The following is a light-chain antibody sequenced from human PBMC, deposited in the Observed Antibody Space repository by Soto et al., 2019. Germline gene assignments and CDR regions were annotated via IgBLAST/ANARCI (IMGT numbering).Light chain of an antibody. J-gene: IGKJ1*01. CDR3: QQYGSSPET. Sequence: EIVLTQSPATLSSFPGDRVTLSCRASQAVNTRLAWYQHRPGQAPRLLIYLASNRAAGVPARFSGSGSGTEFTLTISSLQPEDFAVYYCQQYGSSPETFGQGTKVDIK. CDR1: QAVNTR. V-gene: IGKV3-20*01. CDR2: LAS.